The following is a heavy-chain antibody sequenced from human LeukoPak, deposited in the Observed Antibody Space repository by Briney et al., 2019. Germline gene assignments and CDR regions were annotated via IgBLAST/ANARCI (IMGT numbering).Heavy chain of an antibody. CDR3: ARRVTVTTSYYYYLDV. CDR2: INQSGST. Sequence: PSETLSLTCAVYGGSFSGYYWNWIRQPPGKGLEWIGEINQSGSTNYNPSLKSRVTISVDTSKNQFSLKLSSVTAADTAVYYCARRVTVTTSYYYYLDVWGKGTTVTVSS. J-gene: IGHJ6*03. CDR1: GGSFSGYY. V-gene: IGHV4-34*01. D-gene: IGHD4-17*01.